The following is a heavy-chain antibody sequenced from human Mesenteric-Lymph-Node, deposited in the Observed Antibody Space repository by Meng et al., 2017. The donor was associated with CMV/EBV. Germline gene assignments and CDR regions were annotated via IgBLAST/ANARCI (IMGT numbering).Heavy chain of an antibody. J-gene: IGHJ4*02. V-gene: IGHV3-53*01. CDR3: ARGQGSIDF. CDR2: IYGGGST. Sequence: LRLSCAASGFTFSTYAMSWVRQAPGKGLECVSVIYGGGSTYYADSVEGRFTISRDNSKNTLYLQMTSLRVGDTAVYYCARGQGSIDFWGQGTLVTVSS. CDR1: GFTFSTYA.